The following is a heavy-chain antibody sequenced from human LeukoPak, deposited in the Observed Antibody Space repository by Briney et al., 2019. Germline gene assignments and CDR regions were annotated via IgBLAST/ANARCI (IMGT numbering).Heavy chain of an antibody. V-gene: IGHV4-39*01. Sequence: SETLSLTCTVSGGSTSSSSYYWGWIRQPPGKGLEWIGSIYYSGSTYYNPSLKSRVTISVDTSKNQFSLKLSSVTAADTAVYYCAKTGSGSGSYSYWGQGTLVTVSS. CDR3: AKTGSGSGSYSY. J-gene: IGHJ4*02. CDR2: IYYSGST. CDR1: GGSTSSSSYY. D-gene: IGHD3-10*01.